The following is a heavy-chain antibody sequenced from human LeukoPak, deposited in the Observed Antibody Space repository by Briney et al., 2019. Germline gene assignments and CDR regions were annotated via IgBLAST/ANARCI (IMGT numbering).Heavy chain of an antibody. Sequence: SETLSLTCTVSGGSISSYYWSWIWQPPGKGLEWIGYIYYSGSTNYNPSLKSRVTISVDTSKNQFSLKLSSVTAADTAVYYCARLSSSSWYSLDYWGQGTLVTVSS. CDR2: IYYSGST. CDR1: GGSISSYY. V-gene: IGHV4-59*08. D-gene: IGHD6-13*01. J-gene: IGHJ4*02. CDR3: ARLSSSSWYSLDY.